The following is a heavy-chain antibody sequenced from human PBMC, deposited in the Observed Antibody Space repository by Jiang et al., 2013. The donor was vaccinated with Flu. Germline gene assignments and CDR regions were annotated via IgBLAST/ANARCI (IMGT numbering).Heavy chain of an antibody. J-gene: IGHJ4*02. Sequence: GPGLVKPSETLSLTCTVSGGSISSYYWSWIRQPPGKGLEWIGYIYYSGSTNYNPSLKSRVTISVDTSKNQFSLKLSSVTAADTAVYYCAGDHSRIKPWSDYWGQGTLVTVSS. CDR2: IYYSGST. V-gene: IGHV4-59*01. CDR3: AGDHSRIKPWSDY. D-gene: IGHD3-22*01. CDR1: GGSISSYY.